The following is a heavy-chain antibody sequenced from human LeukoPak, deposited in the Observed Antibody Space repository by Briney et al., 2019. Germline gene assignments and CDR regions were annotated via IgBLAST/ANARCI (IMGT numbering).Heavy chain of an antibody. V-gene: IGHV4-39*01. J-gene: IGHJ4*02. D-gene: IGHD6-19*01. CDR1: GGSIRTSTYY. CDR2: IFHNGGT. Sequence: SETLSLTCSVSGGSIRTSTYYWGWIRQAPGKGLEWIGTIFHNGGTYYSPSLKSRVTISVDTSKNQFSLNLNSVTAADTAVYHCASRHQWLVPFYDSWSRGTLVTVSS. CDR3: ASRHQWLVPFYDS.